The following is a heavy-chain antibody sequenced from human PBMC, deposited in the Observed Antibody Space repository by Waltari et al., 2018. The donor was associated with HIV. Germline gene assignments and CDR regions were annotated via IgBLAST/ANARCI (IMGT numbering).Heavy chain of an antibody. CDR3: TRVGFGSGTYYFPGGY. CDR2: INPNSGDT. Sequence: QVQLVQSGAEVKSPGDSVKVSGQASGYTFTGYYIHWVGQAPGQGLEWMGWINPNSGDTNYAQKFQGRVIMTRDTSINTVFMELSRLTSDDTAVYYCTRVGFGSGTYYFPGGYWGQGTLVTVSS. J-gene: IGHJ4*02. V-gene: IGHV1-2*02. D-gene: IGHD3-10*01. CDR1: GYTFTGYY.